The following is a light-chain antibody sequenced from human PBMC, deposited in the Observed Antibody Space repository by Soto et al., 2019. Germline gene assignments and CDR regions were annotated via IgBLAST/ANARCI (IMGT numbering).Light chain of an antibody. CDR2: DVS. CDR1: SSDVGDYNL. V-gene: IGLV2-14*03. J-gene: IGLJ1*01. Sequence: SVLTQPASVSGSPGQWITISCTGTSSDVGDYNLVSWYQQHPGKAPKLMIYDVSTRPSGVSNRFSGSKSGNTASLTISGLQAEDEADYYCSSYTTSSTLEGVFGTGTKVTVL. CDR3: SSYTTSSTLEGV.